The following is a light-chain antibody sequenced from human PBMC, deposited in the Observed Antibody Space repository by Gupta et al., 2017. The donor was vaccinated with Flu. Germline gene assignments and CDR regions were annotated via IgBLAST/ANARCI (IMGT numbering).Light chain of an antibody. Sequence: TISCTGTSNDIGDYNSVSWYQQHPGKAPKRRIYEVTRRPSGVSNRVSGSKSGNTASLTISGLQAEDEADYDCNSYTSNSSYVFGSGTKVTVL. V-gene: IGLV2-14*01. CDR1: SNDIGDYNS. CDR2: EVT. CDR3: NSYTSNSSYV. J-gene: IGLJ1*01.